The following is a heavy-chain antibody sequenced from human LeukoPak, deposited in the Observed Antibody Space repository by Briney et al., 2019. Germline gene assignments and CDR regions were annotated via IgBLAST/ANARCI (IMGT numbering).Heavy chain of an antibody. Sequence: GGSLRLSCAASGFTFSSYWMSWVRQAPGKGLEWVANIKQDGTEKYYVDSVKGRFSISRDNAKNSLYLQMNSLRVEDTAVYYCASQSYARFDPWGQGTLVTVSS. J-gene: IGHJ5*02. V-gene: IGHV3-7*01. CDR2: IKQDGTEK. CDR1: GFTFSSYW. CDR3: ASQSYARFDP. D-gene: IGHD3-16*01.